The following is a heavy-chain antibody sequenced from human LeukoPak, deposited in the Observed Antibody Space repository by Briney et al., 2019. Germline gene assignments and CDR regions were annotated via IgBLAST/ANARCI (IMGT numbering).Heavy chain of an antibody. D-gene: IGHD3-10*01. Sequence: SETLSLTCAVYGGSFSGYYWSWIRQPPGKGLEWIGEINHSGSTNYNPSLKSRVTISVDTSKNQFSLKLSSVTAADTAVYYCAKELLWFGELLRNNWFDPWGQGTLVTVSS. CDR3: AKELLWFGELLRNNWFDP. V-gene: IGHV4-34*01. CDR1: GGSFSGYY. CDR2: INHSGST. J-gene: IGHJ5*02.